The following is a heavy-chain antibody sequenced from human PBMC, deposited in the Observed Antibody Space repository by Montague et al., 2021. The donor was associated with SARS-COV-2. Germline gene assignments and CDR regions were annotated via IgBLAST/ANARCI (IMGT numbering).Heavy chain of an antibody. CDR2: TSYRSKWIN. J-gene: IGHJ3*02. V-gene: IGHV6-1*01. CDR3: AREGVHAFDI. Sequence: CGISGDSASSVRAAWNWIRQTPSRGLEWLGRTSYRSKWINAYAVSLESRMSITPDTSTNQFSLHLSFVTPDDTAVYYCAREGVHAFDIWGQGTPVIVSS. CDR1: GDSASSVRAA.